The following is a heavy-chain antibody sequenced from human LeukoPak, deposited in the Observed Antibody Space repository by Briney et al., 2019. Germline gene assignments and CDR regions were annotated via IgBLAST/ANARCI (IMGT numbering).Heavy chain of an antibody. J-gene: IGHJ4*02. CDR3: GKGGYYDSSGPPDY. D-gene: IGHD3-22*01. Sequence: PGRSLRLSCVASGFTFDDYAMHWVRQAPGKGLEWVSGTSWNSGNIDYVDSVKGRFTISRDNAKSSLYLQMHSLRAEDTALYYCGKGGYYDSSGPPDYWGQGSLVTVSS. CDR2: TSWNSGNI. V-gene: IGHV3-9*01. CDR1: GFTFDDYA.